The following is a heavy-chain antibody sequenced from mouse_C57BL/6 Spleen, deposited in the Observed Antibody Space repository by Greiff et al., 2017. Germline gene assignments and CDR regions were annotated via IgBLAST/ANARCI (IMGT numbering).Heavy chain of an antibody. CDR2: ISSCSSYT. CDR3: ARHDYAYFDY. CDR1: GFTFSSYG. J-gene: IGHJ2*01. V-gene: IGHV5-6*01. D-gene: IGHD2-4*01. Sequence: VMLVESGGDLVKPGGSLKLSCAASGFTFSSYGMSWVRQTPDNRLEWVATISSCSSYTYYPPSVKGRFTISRDNATNTLYLQMSSLKSDDTAMYYCARHDYAYFDYWGQGTTLTVSS.